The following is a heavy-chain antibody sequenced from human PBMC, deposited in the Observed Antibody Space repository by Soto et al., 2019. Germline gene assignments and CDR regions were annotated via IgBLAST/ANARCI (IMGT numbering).Heavy chain of an antibody. Sequence: VQPVQSGAEVEKPGASVEVPCKSSGGTYSPYNINWVRPAPGPGLEWVGRIIPFLGVTNYGLKFQARVTITADKATNTAYMELRGLRFEDTAVYYCARDWESSVSTWSFGGFWGRGTLVTVSS. V-gene: IGHV1-69*08. CDR1: GGTYSPYN. CDR2: IIPFLGVT. D-gene: IGHD3-16*01. CDR3: ARDWESSVSTWSFGGF. J-gene: IGHJ4*02.